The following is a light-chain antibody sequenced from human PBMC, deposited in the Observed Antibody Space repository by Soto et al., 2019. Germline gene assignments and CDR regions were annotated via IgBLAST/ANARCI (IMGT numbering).Light chain of an antibody. CDR2: SNT. J-gene: IGLJ2*01. Sequence: QPVLTQPPSASGTPGQTIAISCSGGSSNIGSHTVNWYQQLPGTAPRLLIYSNTQRPSGVPDRFSGSKSGTSASLAISGLPSEYEGDYYCAAWDDSLNGVVLGGGTKLTVL. CDR3: AAWDDSLNGVV. V-gene: IGLV1-44*01. CDR1: SSNIGSHT.